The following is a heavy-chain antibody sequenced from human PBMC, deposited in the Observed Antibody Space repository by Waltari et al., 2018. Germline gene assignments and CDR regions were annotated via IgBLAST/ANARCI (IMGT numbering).Heavy chain of an antibody. CDR2: ISSSSSTI. V-gene: IGHV3-48*04. D-gene: IGHD1-26*01. CDR3: ARDQEGAKDY. Sequence: EVQLVESGGGLVQPGGSLRLSCAASGFTFSSYSLHWVRQAPGKGLEWVSYISSSSSTIYYADSVKGRFTISRDNAKNSLYLQMNSLRAEDTAVYYCARDQEGAKDYWGQGTLVTVSS. J-gene: IGHJ4*02. CDR1: GFTFSSYS.